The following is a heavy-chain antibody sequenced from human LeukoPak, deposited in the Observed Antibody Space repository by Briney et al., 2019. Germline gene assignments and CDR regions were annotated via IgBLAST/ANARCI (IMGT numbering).Heavy chain of an antibody. D-gene: IGHD3-10*01. CDR3: ARDLGYYGSGSAFDI. Sequence: GGSLRLSCTASGFTFSSYAMSWVRQAPGKGLEWVAVIWYDGSNKYYAESVKGRFTISRDNSKNTLYVQMNSLRVEDTAVYYCARDLGYYGSGSAFDIWGQGTMVTVSS. CDR2: IWYDGSNK. J-gene: IGHJ3*02. CDR1: GFTFSSYA. V-gene: IGHV3-33*08.